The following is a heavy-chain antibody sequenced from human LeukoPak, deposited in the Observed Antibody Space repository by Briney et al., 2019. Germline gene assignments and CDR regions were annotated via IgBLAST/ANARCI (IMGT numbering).Heavy chain of an antibody. CDR2: IYYSGST. V-gene: IGHV4-59*12. CDR1: GGSISSYY. J-gene: IGHJ6*03. Sequence: SETLSLTCTVSGGSISSYYWSWIRQPPWKGLEWIGYIYYSGSTNYNPSLKSRVTISVDTSKNQFSLKLSSVTAADTAVYYCARGYCSGGSCYSYYYYNYMDVWGKGTTVTVSS. CDR3: ARGYCSGGSCYSYYYYNYMDV. D-gene: IGHD2-15*01.